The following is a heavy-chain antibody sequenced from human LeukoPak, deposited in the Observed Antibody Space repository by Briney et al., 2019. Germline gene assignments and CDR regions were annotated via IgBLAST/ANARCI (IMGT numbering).Heavy chain of an antibody. CDR1: GGSFSGYY. J-gene: IGHJ4*02. Sequence: ASETLSLTCAAYGGSFSGYYWSWIRQPPGKGLEWIGEINHSGSTNYNPSLKSRVTISVDTSKNQFSLKLSSVTAADTAVYYCARYYGSGSYYRRFDYWGQGTLVTVSS. CDR3: ARYYGSGSYYRRFDY. CDR2: INHSGST. V-gene: IGHV4-34*01. D-gene: IGHD3-10*01.